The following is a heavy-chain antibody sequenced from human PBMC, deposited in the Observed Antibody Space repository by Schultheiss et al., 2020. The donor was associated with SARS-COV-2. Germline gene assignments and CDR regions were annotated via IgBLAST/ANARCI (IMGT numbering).Heavy chain of an antibody. Sequence: GGSLRLSCAASGFTFSSYAMHWVRQAPGKGLEWVAVISYDGSNKYYADSVKGRFTISRDNSKNTLYLQMNSLRAEDTALYYCAREDHIVTTCLDYWGQGTLVTVSS. V-gene: IGHV3-30*04. CDR1: GFTFSSYA. CDR3: AREDHIVTTCLDY. CDR2: ISYDGSNK. J-gene: IGHJ4*02. D-gene: IGHD2-2*01.